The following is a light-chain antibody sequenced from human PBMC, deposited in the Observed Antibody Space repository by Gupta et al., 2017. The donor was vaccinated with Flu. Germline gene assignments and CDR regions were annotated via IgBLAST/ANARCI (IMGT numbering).Light chain of an antibody. CDR2: WAS. CDR1: QSVLYSSNNKNY. CDR3: QQYDSSWT. Sequence: DIVMPQSPDSLAVSLGERATINCKSSQSVLYSSNNKNYLAWYQQKPGQPPKLLIYWASTRESGVPDRFSGSGSGTDFTLTISSLQAEDVAVYYCQQYDSSWTFGQGTKVEIK. V-gene: IGKV4-1*01. J-gene: IGKJ1*01.